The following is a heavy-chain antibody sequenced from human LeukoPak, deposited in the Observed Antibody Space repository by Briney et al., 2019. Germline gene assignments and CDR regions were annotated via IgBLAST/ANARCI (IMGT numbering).Heavy chain of an antibody. V-gene: IGHV1-69*01. D-gene: IGHD1-26*01. Sequence: GASVKVSCKASGGTFSSYAISWVRQAPGQGLEWMGGIIPIFGTANYAQKFQGRVTITADESTSTAYMELSSLRSEDTAVYYCARARAGELLPLYWGQGTLVTVSS. CDR3: ARARAGELLPLY. CDR2: IIPIFGTA. J-gene: IGHJ4*02. CDR1: GGTFSSYA.